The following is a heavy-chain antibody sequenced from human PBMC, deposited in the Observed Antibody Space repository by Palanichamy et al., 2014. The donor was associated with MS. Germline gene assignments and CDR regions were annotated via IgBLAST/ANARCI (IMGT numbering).Heavy chain of an antibody. D-gene: IGHD5-18*01. J-gene: IGHJ4*02. Sequence: EVQLVESGGGLVQPGGSLRLSCAASGFTFTRYWMTWVRQAPGKGPEWVANIKQDGSEKNYVDSVKGRFTISRDNAKTSLYLQMNSLRAEDTAIYYCARPGYSCEGLDYWGQGTLVTVSS. CDR3: ARPGYSCEGLDY. CDR1: GFTFTRYW. V-gene: IGHV3-7*03. CDR2: IKQDGSEK.